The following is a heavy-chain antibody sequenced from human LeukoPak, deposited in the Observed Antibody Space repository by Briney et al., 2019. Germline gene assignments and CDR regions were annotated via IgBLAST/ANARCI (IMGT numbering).Heavy chain of an antibody. CDR3: ATATSGSYWPYYFDY. J-gene: IGHJ4*02. D-gene: IGHD1-26*01. CDR2: FDPEDGET. Sequence: GASVKVSCKVSGYTLTELSMHWVRQAPGKGLEWMSGFDPEDGETIYAQKFQGRVTMTEDTSTDTAYMELSSLRSEDTAVYYCATATSGSYWPYYFDYWGQGTLVTVSS. V-gene: IGHV1-24*01. CDR1: GYTLTELS.